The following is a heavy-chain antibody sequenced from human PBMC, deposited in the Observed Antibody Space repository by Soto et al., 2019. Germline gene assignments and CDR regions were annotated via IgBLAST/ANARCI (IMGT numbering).Heavy chain of an antibody. D-gene: IGHD6-25*01. CDR3: GSVRPSGYVLS. Sequence: SETLSLTCTVSGGSLSSYYWTWIRQSPGKGLEWIGYVYFSGNTNYNPSLKSRVTISIDTAKNQCSLRLASVTAADTAFYYCGSVRPSGYVLSWGQGTLVTVSS. CDR2: VYFSGNT. CDR1: GGSLSSYY. V-gene: IGHV4-59*01. J-gene: IGHJ5*02.